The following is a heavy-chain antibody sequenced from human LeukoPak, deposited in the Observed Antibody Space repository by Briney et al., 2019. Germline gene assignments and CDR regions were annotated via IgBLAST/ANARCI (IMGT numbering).Heavy chain of an antibody. CDR3: ARLIVVVVAASQIDP. J-gene: IGHJ5*02. D-gene: IGHD2-15*01. Sequence: SETLSLTCTVSGGSISSYYWSWIRQPPGKGLEWIGYIYYSGSTNYNPSLKSRVTISVDTSKNQFSLKLSSVTAADTAVYYCARLIVVVVAASQIDPWGQGTLVTVSS. V-gene: IGHV4-59*12. CDR2: IYYSGST. CDR1: GGSISSYY.